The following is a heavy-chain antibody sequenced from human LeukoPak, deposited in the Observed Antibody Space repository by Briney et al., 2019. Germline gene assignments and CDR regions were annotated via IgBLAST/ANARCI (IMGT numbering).Heavy chain of an antibody. CDR3: GRVTGYMIEDYFDY. V-gene: IGHV4-59*01. Sequence: SETPSLTCTVSGGSISSYYWSWIRQPQGKGLEWNGYIYYSGSTNYNPSLKSRGTIPVDTPKNQSSLKLRSVTAADTAVYYCGRVTGYMIEDYFDYWGQGTLVTVSS. CDR2: IYYSGST. CDR1: GGSISSYY. J-gene: IGHJ4*02. D-gene: IGHD3-22*01.